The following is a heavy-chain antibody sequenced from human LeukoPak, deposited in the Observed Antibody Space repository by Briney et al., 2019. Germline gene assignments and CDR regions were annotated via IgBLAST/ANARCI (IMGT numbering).Heavy chain of an antibody. CDR2: MSRSGDII. J-gene: IGHJ4*02. V-gene: IGHV3-48*01. CDR1: GFTFSDYN. CDR3: ARDVYYGSGSPRLDY. D-gene: IGHD3-10*01. Sequence: GGSLRLSCAASGFTFSDYNMNWVRQVPGKGLESVSYMSRSGDIIYYADPVKGRFTISRDNAKNSLYLQMNSLRAEDTAVYYCARDVYYGSGSPRLDYWGQGTPVTVSS.